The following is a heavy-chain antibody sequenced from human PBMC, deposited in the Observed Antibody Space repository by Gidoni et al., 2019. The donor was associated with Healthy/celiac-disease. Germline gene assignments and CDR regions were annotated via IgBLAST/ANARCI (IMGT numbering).Heavy chain of an antibody. Sequence: VSGFTFSNAWMNWVRQAPGKGLEWVGRIKRKTDGGTADYAAPVKGRFTISRDASKNTLSLHINSLKTADTAVYYCATDCLSAGCTSRLTFDYWGQGTLVPVSS. V-gene: IGHV3-15*07. CDR1: GFTFSNAW. D-gene: IGHD2-2*01. CDR2: IKRKTDGGTA. CDR3: ATDCLSAGCTSRLTFDY. J-gene: IGHJ4*02.